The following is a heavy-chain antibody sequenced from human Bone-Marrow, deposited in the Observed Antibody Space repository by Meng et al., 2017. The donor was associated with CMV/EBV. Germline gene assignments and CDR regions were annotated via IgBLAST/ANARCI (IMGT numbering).Heavy chain of an antibody. CDR2: ISSSGSTI. J-gene: IGHJ5*02. CDR1: GFTFSDYY. Sequence: GGSLRLSCAASGFTFSDYYMSWIRQAPGKGLEWVSYISSSGSTIYYADPVKGRFTISRDNAKNSLYLQMNSLRAEDTAVYYCAKLRTQLLFPAWFDPWGQGTLVTVSS. D-gene: IGHD2-2*01. V-gene: IGHV3-11*01. CDR3: AKLRTQLLFPAWFDP.